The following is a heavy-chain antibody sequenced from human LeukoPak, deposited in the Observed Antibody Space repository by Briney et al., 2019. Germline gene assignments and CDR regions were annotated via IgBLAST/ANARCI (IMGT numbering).Heavy chain of an antibody. CDR2: IYYSGST. J-gene: IGHJ6*02. V-gene: IGHV4-31*03. CDR1: GGSISSGGYY. CDR3: ARALYCGGDCYSNYYYGMDA. D-gene: IGHD2-21*02. Sequence: SETLSLTCTVSGGSISSGGYYWSWIRQHPGKGLEWIGYIYYSGSTYYNPSLKSRVTISVDTSKNQFSLKLSSVTAADTAVYYCARALYCGGDCYSNYYYGMDAWGQGTTVTVSS.